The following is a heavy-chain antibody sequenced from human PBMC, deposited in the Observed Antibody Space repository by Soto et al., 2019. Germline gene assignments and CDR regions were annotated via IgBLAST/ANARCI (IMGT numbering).Heavy chain of an antibody. V-gene: IGHV5-51*01. CDR1: GYTFTSYG. CDR2: IYPGNSDT. Sequence: KVSCKASGYTFTSYGISWVRQAPGQGLEWMGIIYPGNSDTRYSPSFQGQVTISADKSISTAFLQWSSLKASDTAMYYCARHPYSGYRGHFEYWGQGTPVTVSS. CDR3: ARHPYSGYRGHFEY. J-gene: IGHJ4*02. D-gene: IGHD5-12*01.